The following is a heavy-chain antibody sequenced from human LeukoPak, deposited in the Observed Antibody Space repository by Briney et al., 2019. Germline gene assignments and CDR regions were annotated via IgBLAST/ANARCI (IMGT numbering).Heavy chain of an antibody. Sequence: SVKVSCTASGGTFSSYAISWVRQAPGQGLEWMGGIIPIFGTANYAQKFQGRVTITADESTSTAYMELSSLRSEDTAVYYCALDTVVVPAAMRVAAAGTGYYYYSMDVWGQGTTVTVSS. V-gene: IGHV1-69*13. CDR3: ALDTVVVPAAMRVAAAGTGYYYYSMDV. D-gene: IGHD2-2*01. J-gene: IGHJ6*02. CDR1: GGTFSSYA. CDR2: IIPIFGTA.